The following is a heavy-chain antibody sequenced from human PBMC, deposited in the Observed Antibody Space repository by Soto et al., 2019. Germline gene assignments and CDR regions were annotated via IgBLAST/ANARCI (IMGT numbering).Heavy chain of an antibody. Sequence: SVKVSCKTSGDSFKRYSIFWVREAPGQGLEYMGGIIPIFRRTYYAQKFQGRVTITADESTTTAYLELSRLRSEDTAVYYCAREAGYGRGYYGMDAWGQGTTFTVSS. V-gene: IGHV1-69*13. J-gene: IGHJ6*02. CDR2: IIPIFRRT. CDR3: AREAGYGRGYYGMDA. CDR1: GDSFKRYS. D-gene: IGHD2-15*01.